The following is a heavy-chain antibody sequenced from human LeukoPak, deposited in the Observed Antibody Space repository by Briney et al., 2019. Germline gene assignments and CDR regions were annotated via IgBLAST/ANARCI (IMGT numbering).Heavy chain of an antibody. D-gene: IGHD2-2*01. CDR3: GSTSSYYYYYMDV. CDR1: GGSISSSSYY. J-gene: IGHJ6*03. Sequence: SETLSLTCTVSGGSISSSSYYWGWIRQPPGKGLEWIGSIYYSGSTYYNPSLKSRVTISVDTSKNQFSLKPSSVTAADTAVYYCGSTSSYYYYYMDVWGKGTTVTVSS. V-gene: IGHV4-39*07. CDR2: IYYSGST.